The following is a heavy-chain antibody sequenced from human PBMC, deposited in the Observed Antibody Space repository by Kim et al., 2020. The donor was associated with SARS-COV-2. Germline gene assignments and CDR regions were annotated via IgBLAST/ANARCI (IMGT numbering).Heavy chain of an antibody. V-gene: IGHV3-7*01. CDR2: INQDGSEK. CDR3: SRYGSWSYTPKY. Sequence: GGSLRLSCAASVFIFSNYWISWVRQAPGKGREWVATINQDGSEKNYLDSVKGRFTISRDNAKNSLYLQRNSLRAEDTAVQYCSRYGSWSYTPKYRGQGTL. CDR1: VFIFSNYW. J-gene: IGHJ1*01. D-gene: IGHD3-10*01.